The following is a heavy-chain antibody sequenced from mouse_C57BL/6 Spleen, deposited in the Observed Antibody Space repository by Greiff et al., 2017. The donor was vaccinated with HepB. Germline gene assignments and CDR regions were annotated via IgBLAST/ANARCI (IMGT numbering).Heavy chain of an antibody. J-gene: IGHJ2*01. Sequence: QVHVKQSGAELVRPGASVTLSCKASGYTFTDYEMHWVKQTPVHGLEWIGAIDPETGGTAYNQKFKGKAILTADKSSSTAYMELRSLTSEDSAVYYCTRQVLLDYWGQGTTLTVSS. CDR1: GYTFTDYE. CDR2: IDPETGGT. V-gene: IGHV1-15*01. CDR3: TRQVLLDY. D-gene: IGHD2-14*01.